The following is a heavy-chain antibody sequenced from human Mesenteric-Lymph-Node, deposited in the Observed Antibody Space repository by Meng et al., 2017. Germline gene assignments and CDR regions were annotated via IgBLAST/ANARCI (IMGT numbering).Heavy chain of an antibody. D-gene: IGHD2-15*01. CDR2: VSGSGDNT. J-gene: IGHJ4*02. CDR3: AKGRGYCSGGSCYSDY. CDR1: AFTFSTYT. Sequence: GGSLRLSCATSAFTFSTYTMNWVRQAPGKGLEWVSTVSGSGDNTYYADSVKGRFTIYRDNPKITLYLQMNSLKAEDTAVYYCAKGRGYCSGGSCYSDYWGQGTLVTVSS. V-gene: IGHV3-23*01.